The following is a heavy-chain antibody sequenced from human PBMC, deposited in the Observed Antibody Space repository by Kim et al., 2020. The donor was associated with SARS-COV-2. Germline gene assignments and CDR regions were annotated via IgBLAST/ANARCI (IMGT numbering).Heavy chain of an antibody. CDR3: AKTFNTAMVDY. CDR2: T. J-gene: IGHJ4*02. V-gene: IGHV3-23*01. Sequence: TYYADSMKGRLTISRDNSKNTLYLQMNSLRAEDKAVYYCAKTFNTAMVDYWGQGTLVTVSS. D-gene: IGHD5-18*01.